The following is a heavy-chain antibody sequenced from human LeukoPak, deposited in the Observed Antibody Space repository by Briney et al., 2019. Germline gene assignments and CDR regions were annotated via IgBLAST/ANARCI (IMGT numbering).Heavy chain of an antibody. CDR2: IYYSGST. Sequence: PSETLSLTCTVSGGSISSYYWSWIRQPPGKRLEWIGYIYYSGSTDYNPSLKSRVTISVDTSKNQFSLKLSSVTAADTAVYYCARGTYDILTGYYFDYWGQGTLVTVSS. CDR3: ARGTYDILTGYYFDY. V-gene: IGHV4-59*08. CDR1: GGSISSYY. D-gene: IGHD3-9*01. J-gene: IGHJ4*02.